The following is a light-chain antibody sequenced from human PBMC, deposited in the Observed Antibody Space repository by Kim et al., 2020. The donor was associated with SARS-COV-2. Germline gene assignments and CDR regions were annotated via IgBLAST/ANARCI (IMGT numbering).Light chain of an antibody. CDR2: GKN. J-gene: IGLJ2*01. CDR1: SLRSYY. V-gene: IGLV3-19*01. CDR3: NSRDSSGNRLV. Sequence: ALGHTVRITCQGASLRSYYATWYQQKPGQAPVLVIYGKNNRPSGIPDRFSGSNSGNTASLTIAGAQAEDEADYYCNSRDSSGNRLVFGGGTKVTVL.